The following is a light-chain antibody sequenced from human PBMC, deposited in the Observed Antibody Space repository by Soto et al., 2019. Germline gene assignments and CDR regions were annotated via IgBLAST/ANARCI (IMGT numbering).Light chain of an antibody. Sequence: EIVLTQTPGTLSLSPGERVTLSCRASQSVNSYLAWYQQKPGQAPRLLIYDASNRATGVPARFSGSGSGTDFTLTISSLEPEDFAVYYCQQRSSWPRITFGQGTKVDIK. J-gene: IGKJ1*01. CDR2: DAS. CDR1: QSVNSY. V-gene: IGKV3-11*01. CDR3: QQRSSWPRIT.